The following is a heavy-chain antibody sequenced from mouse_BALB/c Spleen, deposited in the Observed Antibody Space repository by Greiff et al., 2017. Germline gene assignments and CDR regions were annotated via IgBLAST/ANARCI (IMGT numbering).Heavy chain of an antibody. D-gene: IGHD1-1*01. V-gene: IGHV1S126*01. CDR2: IDPSDSET. CDR1: GYSFTSYW. J-gene: IGHJ3*01. Sequence: VKLMESGPQLVRPGASVKISCKASGYSFTSYWMHWVKQRPGQGLEWIGMIDPSDSETRLNQKFKDKATLTVDKSSSTAYMQLSSPTSEDSAVYYCSRGDLGHGSSSFAYWGQGTLVTVSA. CDR3: SRGDLGHGSSSFAY.